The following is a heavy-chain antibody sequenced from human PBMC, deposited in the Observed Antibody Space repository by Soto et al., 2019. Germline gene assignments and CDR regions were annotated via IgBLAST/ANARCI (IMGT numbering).Heavy chain of an antibody. D-gene: IGHD2-15*01. V-gene: IGHV4-61*01. Sequence: SETLSLTCTVSGASVSSHNFYWRWIRQPPGKGLEWIGYVYYTGSTNYNTSLKSRVTISLDTSKNQFSLKLSSVTAADTAVYYCARDHNRYCTGGSCYGFDYWGQGTLVTVSS. J-gene: IGHJ4*02. CDR1: GASVSSHNFY. CDR2: VYYTGST. CDR3: ARDHNRYCTGGSCYGFDY.